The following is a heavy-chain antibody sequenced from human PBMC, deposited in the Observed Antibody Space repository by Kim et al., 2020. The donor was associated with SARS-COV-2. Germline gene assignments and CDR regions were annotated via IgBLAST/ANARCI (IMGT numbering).Heavy chain of an antibody. D-gene: IGHD3-16*01. V-gene: IGHV1-3*01. CDR3: AREPLGGGAFDI. J-gene: IGHJ3*02. Sequence: KYSQKVQGRVTITRDTSASTAYMELSSLRSEDTAVYYCAREPLGGGAFDIWGQGTMVTVSS.